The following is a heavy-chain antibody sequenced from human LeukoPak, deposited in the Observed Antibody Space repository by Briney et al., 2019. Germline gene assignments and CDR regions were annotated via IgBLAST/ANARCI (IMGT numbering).Heavy chain of an antibody. CDR1: GGSISSSSYY. CDR2: IYYSGST. D-gene: IGHD5-12*01. J-gene: IGHJ4*02. Sequence: SETLSLTCTVSGGSISSSSYYWGWIRQPPGKGLEWIGSIYYSGSTYYNPSLKSRVTISVDTSKNQFSLKLSSVTAADTAVYYCARHEGIVATRIDYWGQGTLVTVSS. CDR3: ARHEGIVATRIDY. V-gene: IGHV4-39*01.